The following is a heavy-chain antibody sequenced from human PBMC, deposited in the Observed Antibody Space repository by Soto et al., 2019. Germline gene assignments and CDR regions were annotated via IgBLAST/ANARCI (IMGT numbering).Heavy chain of an antibody. V-gene: IGHV4-4*02. CDR2: TYHSGST. CDR3: ARGRDSSSWYGNNWFDP. J-gene: IGHJ5*02. D-gene: IGHD6-13*01. CDR1: GASISSTNW. Sequence: SETLSLTCAVSGASISSTNWWSWVRQPPGKGLEWIGETYHSGSTNYNPSLKSRVTISVDKSKNQFSLKLSSVTAADTAVYYCARGRDSSSWYGNNWFDPWGQGTLVTVSS.